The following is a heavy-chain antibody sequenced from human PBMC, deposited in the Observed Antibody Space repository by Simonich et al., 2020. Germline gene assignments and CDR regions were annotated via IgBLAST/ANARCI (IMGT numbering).Heavy chain of an antibody. J-gene: IGHJ3*02. CDR2: IYYSGST. D-gene: IGHD3-9*01. V-gene: IGHV4-39*01. CDR1: GGYISSSSYY. CDR3: ARHAGFAFDI. Sequence: LQLQESGPGLVKPSETLSLTCTVSGGYISSSSYYWGWIRQPHGRGLEWVGSIYYSGSTYYNPSHKRRVTISVDTSKNQFSLKLSAGTAADTAVYYCARHAGFAFDIWGQGTMVTVSS.